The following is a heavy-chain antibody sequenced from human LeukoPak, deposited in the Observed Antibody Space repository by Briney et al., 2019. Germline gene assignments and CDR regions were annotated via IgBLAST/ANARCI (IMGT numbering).Heavy chain of an antibody. V-gene: IGHV4-4*07. Sequence: PSETLSLTCSVSGGSISDHYWSWIRQPAGKGLEWIGRIYTSGSTSYNPSLKSRVTMSVDTSKNQFSLKLSSVTAADTAVYYCARSYSSSAIDYWGQGTLVTVSS. D-gene: IGHD3-22*01. CDR2: IYTSGST. J-gene: IGHJ4*02. CDR1: GGSISDHY. CDR3: ARSYSSSAIDY.